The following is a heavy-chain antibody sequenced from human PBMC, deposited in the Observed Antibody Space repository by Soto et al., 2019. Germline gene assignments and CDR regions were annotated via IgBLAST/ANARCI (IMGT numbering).Heavy chain of an antibody. J-gene: IGHJ6*02. CDR2: ISHDGTKT. CDR3: SKDRRDGYTTCSRCYGVDV. V-gene: IGHV3-30*18. Sequence: GGSLRLSCEASGFNFGAYGMHWVRQAPGKGLEWVAVISHDGTKTYYSDSVKGRFTVSRDNSKNMLYVQMASLRPDATAVYSCSKDRRDGYTTCSRCYGVDVWGQGTTVTVSS. CDR1: GFNFGAYG. D-gene: IGHD5-18*01.